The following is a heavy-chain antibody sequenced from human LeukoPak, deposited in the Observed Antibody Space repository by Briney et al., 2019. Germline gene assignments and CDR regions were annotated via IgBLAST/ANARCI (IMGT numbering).Heavy chain of an antibody. V-gene: IGHV3-30*18. J-gene: IGHJ6*02. Sequence: GESLRLSCAASGFTFSSHGIHWVRQAPGKGLEWVAVLSWDGSDKYYADSAKGRFTISRDNAKNTVYLQMNSLRPEDTAVYYCAKRRTVDTAMVTHRYGMDVWGQGTTVTVS. CDR1: GFTFSSHG. D-gene: IGHD5-18*01. CDR2: LSWDGSDK. CDR3: AKRRTVDTAMVTHRYGMDV.